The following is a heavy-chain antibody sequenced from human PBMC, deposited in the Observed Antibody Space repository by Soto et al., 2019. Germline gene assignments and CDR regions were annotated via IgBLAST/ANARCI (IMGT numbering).Heavy chain of an antibody. V-gene: IGHV1-69*04. J-gene: IGHJ5*02. CDR1: GGTFSTYT. CDR3: AGDPDSHYNDSHASSYP. Sequence: QVQLVHSGADVKKPGSAVKVSCKASGGTFSTYTITWVRQAPGQGLECLGRIITIIGIINYAQKFQGRVTISADKFTGTAYMELSGLRSDDTAVYYCAGDPDSHYNDSHASSYPWGQGTLVTVSS. D-gene: IGHD4-4*01. CDR2: IITIIGII.